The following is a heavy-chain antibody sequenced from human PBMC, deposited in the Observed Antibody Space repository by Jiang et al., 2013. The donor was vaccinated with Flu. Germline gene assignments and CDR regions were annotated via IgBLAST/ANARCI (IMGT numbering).Heavy chain of an antibody. CDR2: TYYRSKWYN. J-gene: IGHJ5*02. CDR1: GDSVSSNSAA. CDR3: ARDTSLQLGGPLNWFDP. D-gene: IGHD1-1*01. V-gene: IGHV6-1*01. Sequence: SQTLSLTCAISGDSVSSNSAAWNWIRQSPSRGLEWLGRTYYRSKWYNDYAVSVKSRITINPDTSKNQFSLQLNSVTPEDTAVYYRARDTSLQLGGPLNWFDPWGQGTLVTVSS.